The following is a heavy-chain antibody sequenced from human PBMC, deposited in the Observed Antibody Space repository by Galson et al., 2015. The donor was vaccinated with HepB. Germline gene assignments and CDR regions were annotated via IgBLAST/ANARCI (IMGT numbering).Heavy chain of an antibody. J-gene: IGHJ5*02. CDR3: ARDSRATFGEPNWFDP. V-gene: IGHV3-48*03. D-gene: IGHD3-3*01. CDR1: GFTFSSYN. Sequence: SLRLSCAASGFTFSSYNMNWVRQVPGKGLDWISYISATGTTIDYADSVRGRFIISRDNAKNSLYLQMNSLRVEDTAVYYCARDSRATFGEPNWFDPWGQGTL. CDR2: ISATGTTI.